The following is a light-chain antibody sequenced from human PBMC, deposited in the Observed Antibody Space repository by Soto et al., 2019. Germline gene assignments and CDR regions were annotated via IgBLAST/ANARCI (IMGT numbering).Light chain of an antibody. CDR2: SAS. J-gene: IGKJ4*01. V-gene: IGKV1-9*01. CDR1: QGFNSY. Sequence: DIQLTQSPSFLSASVGDRVTITCRASQGFNSYLAWYQQKPGKPPKLLIYSASTLQSGVPSRFSGSGSGTEFTLTISSLQPEDFATYYCQQVHSYPRTFDGGTKVEIK. CDR3: QQVHSYPRT.